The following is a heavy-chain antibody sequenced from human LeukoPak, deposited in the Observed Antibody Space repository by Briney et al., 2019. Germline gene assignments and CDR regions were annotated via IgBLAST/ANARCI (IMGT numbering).Heavy chain of an antibody. CDR2: ISSSSSYI. D-gene: IGHD3-3*01. CDR1: GFTFSSYS. J-gene: IGHJ4*02. CDR3: ARDLYDFWSGYLGDY. Sequence: GGSLRLSCAASGFTFSSYSMNWVRQAPGKGLEWVSSISSSSSYIYYADSVKGRFTISRDNAKNSLCLQMNSLRAEDTAVYYCARDLYDFWSGYLGDYWGQGTLVTVSS. V-gene: IGHV3-21*01.